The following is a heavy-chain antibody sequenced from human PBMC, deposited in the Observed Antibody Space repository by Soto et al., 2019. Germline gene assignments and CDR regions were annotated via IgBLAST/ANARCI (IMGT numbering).Heavy chain of an antibody. J-gene: IGHJ2*01. CDR3: ARGGGNSGYPGLDL. CDR1: GGSISSGGYY. Sequence: QVQLQESGPGLVKPSQTLSLTCTVSGGSISSGGYYWSWIRQHPGKGLEWIGYIYYSGSTYYNPSLKRRVTKSVDTSKNQFSLKLSSVSAADTAVYYCARGGGNSGYPGLDLWGRGTLVTVSS. V-gene: IGHV4-31*03. CDR2: IYYSGST. D-gene: IGHD3-22*01.